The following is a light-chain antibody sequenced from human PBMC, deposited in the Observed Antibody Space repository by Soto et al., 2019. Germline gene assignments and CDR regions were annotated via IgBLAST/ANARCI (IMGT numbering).Light chain of an antibody. CDR1: QSVSSNY. V-gene: IGKV3-20*01. Sequence: EVVLTQSPGTLSLSPVERATLSFRASQSVSSNYLAWYQQRPGQAPRLLIYGASSRATGIPDRFSGSGSGTDFTLTISRLEPEDSAVYFCQHYSSQTFGQGTKVDIK. J-gene: IGKJ1*01. CDR3: QHYSSQT. CDR2: GAS.